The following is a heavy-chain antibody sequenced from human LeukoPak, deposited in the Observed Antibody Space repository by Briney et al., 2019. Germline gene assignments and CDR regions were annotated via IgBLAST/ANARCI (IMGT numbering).Heavy chain of an antibody. J-gene: IGHJ6*02. CDR3: ARSYGSGSYSAYYYGMDV. V-gene: IGHV4-4*02. D-gene: IGHD3-10*01. CDR1: GGSISSSNW. Sequence: PSETLSLTCAVSGGSISSSNWWSWVRQPPGKGLEWIGEIYHSGSTNYNPSLKSRVTISVDKSKNQFSLKLSSVTAADTAVYYCARSYGSGSYSAYYYGMDVWGQGTTVTVSS. CDR2: IYHSGST.